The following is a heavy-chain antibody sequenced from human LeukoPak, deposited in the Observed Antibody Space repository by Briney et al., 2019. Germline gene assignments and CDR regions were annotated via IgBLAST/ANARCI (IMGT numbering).Heavy chain of an antibody. D-gene: IGHD5-12*01. V-gene: IGHV4-34*01. J-gene: IGHJ4*02. CDR1: GRSFTTYY. Sequence: KPSETLSLTCAVYGRSFTTYYWSWIRQPPGKGLEWIGEINHSGHTNYNPSLKSRVSMSVDSSKNQISLKLHSVTAADTAVYFCVRGPYSSDAGYWGQGTLVIVSS. CDR3: VRGPYSSDAGY. CDR2: INHSGHT.